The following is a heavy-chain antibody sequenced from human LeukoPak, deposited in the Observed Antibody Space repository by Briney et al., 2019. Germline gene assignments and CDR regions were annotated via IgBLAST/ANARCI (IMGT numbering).Heavy chain of an antibody. CDR2: ISTDSKYI. CDR1: GFTFISYN. CDR3: ARGDYGGFDY. V-gene: IGHV3-21*01. J-gene: IGHJ4*02. D-gene: IGHD4/OR15-4a*01. Sequence: GGSLRLSCAASGFTFISYNMKWVRQAPGEGPEWLSFISTDSKYIYYADSVKGRFTISRDNGKNSLFLQMNSLRVEDTAVYYCARGDYGGFDYWGQGTLVTVSS.